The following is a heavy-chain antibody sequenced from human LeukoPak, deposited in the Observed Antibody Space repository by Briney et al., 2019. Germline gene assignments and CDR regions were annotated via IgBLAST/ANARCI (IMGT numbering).Heavy chain of an antibody. V-gene: IGHV4-4*07. Sequence: SETLSLTCTVSGGPISRYYWSWIRQPAGKGLEWIGRIYTGGTTYNPSLKSRVTMSVDTSKNQFSLKLSSVTAADTAVYYCARSPGAHSDYWGQGTLVTVSS. J-gene: IGHJ4*02. CDR3: ARSPGAHSDY. CDR1: GGPISRYY. CDR2: IYTGGT.